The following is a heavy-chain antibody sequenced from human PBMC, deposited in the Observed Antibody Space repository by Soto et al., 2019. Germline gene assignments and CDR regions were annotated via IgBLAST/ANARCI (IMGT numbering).Heavy chain of an antibody. V-gene: IGHV1-58*01. D-gene: IGHD6-13*01. CDR3: AKDPQQLIVYFDY. Sequence: GASAKVSCKASGFTFTSSAVQWVRQARGQRLEWIGWIVVGSGNTNYAQKFQERVTITRDMSTSTAYMELSSLRSEDTAVYYCAKDPQQLIVYFDYWGQGTQVTVSS. J-gene: IGHJ4*02. CDR2: IVVGSGNT. CDR1: GFTFTSSA.